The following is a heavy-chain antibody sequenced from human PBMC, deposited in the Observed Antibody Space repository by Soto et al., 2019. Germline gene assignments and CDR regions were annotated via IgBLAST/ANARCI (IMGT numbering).Heavy chain of an antibody. J-gene: IGHJ4*02. CDR1: GFTFSSYG. Sequence: QVQLVESGGGVVQPGRSLRLSCAASGFTFSSYGMHWVRQAPGKGLEGVAIISYDGSNKYYADSVKGRFTISRDNSKNTLYLEMNSLRPEDTAVYYCAKEQTPSYNDSSRYPGPFDYWGQGTLVTVSS. CDR2: ISYDGSNK. D-gene: IGHD3-22*01. V-gene: IGHV3-30*18. CDR3: AKEQTPSYNDSSRYPGPFDY.